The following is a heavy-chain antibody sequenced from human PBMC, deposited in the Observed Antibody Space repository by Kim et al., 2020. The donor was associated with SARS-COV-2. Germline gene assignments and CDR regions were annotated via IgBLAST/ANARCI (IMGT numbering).Heavy chain of an antibody. Sequence: ADSVKGRFTISRDNSKNSLYLQMNSLRTEDTALYYCAKDMWQRETGWFDPWGQGTLVTVSS. D-gene: IGHD7-27*01. CDR3: AKDMWQRETGWFDP. J-gene: IGHJ5*02. V-gene: IGHV3-43*01.